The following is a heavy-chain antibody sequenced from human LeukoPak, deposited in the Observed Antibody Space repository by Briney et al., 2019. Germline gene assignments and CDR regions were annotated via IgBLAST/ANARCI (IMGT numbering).Heavy chain of an antibody. CDR3: ARVKKVRGVIISKGYYCFDY. D-gene: IGHD3-10*01. V-gene: IGHV3-23*01. CDR1: GFTFRSYA. Sequence: GGSLRLSCAASGFTFRSYAMNWVRQAPGKGLEWVSSISGSGGSTYYADSVKGRFTISRDNSKNTLYLQMNSLRAEDTAVYYCARVKKVRGVIISKGYYCFDYWGQGTLVTVSS. CDR2: ISGSGGST. J-gene: IGHJ4*02.